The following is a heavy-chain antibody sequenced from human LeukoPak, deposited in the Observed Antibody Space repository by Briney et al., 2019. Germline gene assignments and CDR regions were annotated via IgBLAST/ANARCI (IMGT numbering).Heavy chain of an antibody. CDR3: ARGGRGYSYGRELDY. CDR1: GYTFTNYG. V-gene: IGHV1-18*01. Sequence: ASVKVSCKASGYTFTNYGINWVRQAPGQGLEWMAWISGYNGDTNYAQKLQGRVTMTTDTSTNTAYMELRSLRSDDTAVYYCARGGRGYSYGRELDYWGQGTLVTVSS. D-gene: IGHD5-18*01. J-gene: IGHJ4*02. CDR2: ISGYNGDT.